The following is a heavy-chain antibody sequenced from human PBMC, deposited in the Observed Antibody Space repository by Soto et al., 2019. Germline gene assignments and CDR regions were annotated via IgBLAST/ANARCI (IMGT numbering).Heavy chain of an antibody. CDR1: GYTFIGYY. CDR2: INPNSGDT. D-gene: IGHD3-22*01. J-gene: IGHJ4*02. V-gene: IGHV1-2*02. Sequence: ASVKVSCKASGYTFIGYYMHWVRQAPGQGLEWMGWINPNSGDTNYAQKFQGRVTMTRDTSISTAYTELSRLRFDDTAVYYCVRARKNYYNTSDYDFWGQGTLVTVSS. CDR3: VRARKNYYNTSDYDF.